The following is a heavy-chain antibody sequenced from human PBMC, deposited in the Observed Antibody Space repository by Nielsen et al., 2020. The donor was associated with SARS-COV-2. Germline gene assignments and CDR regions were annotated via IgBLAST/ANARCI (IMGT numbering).Heavy chain of an antibody. CDR3: ARRHYYDSSGTFDY. D-gene: IGHD3-22*01. Sequence: WIRQPPGKGLEWMGRIDPSDSYTNYSPSFQGHVTISADKSISTAYLQWSSLKASDTAMYYCARRHYYDSSGTFDYWGQGTLVTVSS. V-gene: IGHV5-10-1*01. CDR2: IDPSDSYT. J-gene: IGHJ4*02.